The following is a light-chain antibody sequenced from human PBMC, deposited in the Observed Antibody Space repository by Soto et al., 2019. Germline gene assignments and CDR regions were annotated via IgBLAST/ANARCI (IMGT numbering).Light chain of an antibody. J-gene: IGLJ2*01. CDR2: DVS. V-gene: IGLV2-14*01. Sequence: QSVLTQSASVSGSPGQSITISCTGTSSDVGGYNYVSWYQQHPGKAPKLMIYDVSNRPSGVSNRFSGSKSGNTASLTISGLQAEDEADYYCSSYTSSRGGVVFGGGTKLTVL. CDR3: SSYTSSRGGVV. CDR1: SSDVGGYNY.